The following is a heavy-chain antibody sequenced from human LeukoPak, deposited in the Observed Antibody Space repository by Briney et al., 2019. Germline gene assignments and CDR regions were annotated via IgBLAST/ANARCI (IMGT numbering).Heavy chain of an antibody. Sequence: GGSLRLSCVTSGFTFSTYDMSWVRQAPGKGLEWVSGISDGGDRTYYADSVKGRFTISRENSKNTLYLQMNSLRAEDTAVYYCAKDARRSSGWYFFDSWGQGTLVTVSS. V-gene: IGHV3-23*01. CDR3: AKDARRSSGWYFFDS. J-gene: IGHJ4*02. D-gene: IGHD6-19*01. CDR2: ISDGGDRT. CDR1: GFTFSTYD.